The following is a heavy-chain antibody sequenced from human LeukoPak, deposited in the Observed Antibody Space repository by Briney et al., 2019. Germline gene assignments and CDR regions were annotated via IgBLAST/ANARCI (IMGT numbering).Heavy chain of an antibody. CDR3: ARTQSGYDYYFDY. CDR2: IYSGGST. D-gene: IGHD5-12*01. V-gene: IGHV3-66*01. Sequence: PGGSLRLSCAASGFTFSSYAMHWVRQAPGKGLEWVSVIYSGGSTYYADSVKGRFTISRDNSKNTLYLQMNSLRAEDTAVYYCARTQSGYDYYFDYWGQGTLVTVSS. J-gene: IGHJ4*02. CDR1: GFTFSSYA.